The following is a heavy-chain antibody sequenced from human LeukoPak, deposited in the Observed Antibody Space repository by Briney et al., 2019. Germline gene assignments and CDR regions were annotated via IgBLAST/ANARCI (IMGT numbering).Heavy chain of an antibody. D-gene: IGHD6-13*01. CDR3: ATSSSSWDYDY. V-gene: IGHV5-51*01. CDR2: IYPGDSDT. J-gene: IGHJ4*02. CDR1: GYSFTSYW. Sequence: GEFLKISCKGSGYSFTSYWIGWVRQMPGKGLEWMGIIYPGDSDTRYSPSFQGQVAISADKSISTAYLQWSSLKASDTAMYYCATSSSSWDYDYWGQGTLVTVSS.